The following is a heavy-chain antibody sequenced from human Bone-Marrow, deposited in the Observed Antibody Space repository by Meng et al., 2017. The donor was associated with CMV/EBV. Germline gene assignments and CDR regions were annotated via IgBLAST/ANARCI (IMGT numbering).Heavy chain of an antibody. CDR3: ARHARAGTSGETDY. J-gene: IGHJ4*02. CDR1: GYSFTSYG. CDR2: IYPGDSDT. Sequence: GESLKISCKGSGYSFTSYGIGGVRQMPGKGLEGMGIIYPGDSDTRYSPSFQGQVTIAADKSISTAYLQWSSLKASDTAMYYCARHARAGTSGETDYWGQGTLVTVSS. D-gene: IGHD6-13*01. V-gene: IGHV5-51*01.